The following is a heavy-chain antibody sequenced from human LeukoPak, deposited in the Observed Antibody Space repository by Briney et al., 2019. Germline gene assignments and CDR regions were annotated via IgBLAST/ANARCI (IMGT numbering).Heavy chain of an antibody. CDR3: ASSKDYYDSSGFARTLDY. D-gene: IGHD3-22*01. CDR1: GYTFTGYY. V-gene: IGHV1-2*02. J-gene: IGHJ4*02. CDR2: INPNSGGT. Sequence: ASVTVSCKASGYTFTGYYMHWVRQAPGQGLEWMGWINPNSGGTNYAQKFQGRVTMTRDTSISTAYMELSRLRSEDTAVYYCASSKDYYDSSGFARTLDYWGQGTLVTVSS.